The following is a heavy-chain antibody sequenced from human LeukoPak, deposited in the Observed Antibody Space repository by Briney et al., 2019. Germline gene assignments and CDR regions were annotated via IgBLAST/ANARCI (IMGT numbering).Heavy chain of an antibody. D-gene: IGHD6-13*01. CDR3: ARSPRDSSSWYWFDP. CDR1: GYTFTGYY. V-gene: IGHV1-2*02. Sequence: ASVKVSCKASGYTFTGYYMHWVRQAPGQGLEWMGRINPNSGGTNYAQKFQGRVTMTRDTSISTAYMELSRLRSDDTAVYYCARSPRDSSSWYWFDPWGQGTLVTVSS. CDR2: INPNSGGT. J-gene: IGHJ5*02.